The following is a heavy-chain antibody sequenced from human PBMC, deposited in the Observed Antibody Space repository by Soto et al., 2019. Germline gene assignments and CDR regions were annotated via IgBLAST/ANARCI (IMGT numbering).Heavy chain of an antibody. CDR2: INPHSGDT. CDR3: AHYNWNDGYCDY. D-gene: IGHD1-1*01. J-gene: IGHJ4*01. V-gene: IGHV1-2*04. Sequence: QVQLVQSGAEVKKPGASVKVSCQTSGYTFTAYYLHWVRQAPGQGLEWMGWINPHSGDTNYAQKFQGWVTMTRDTSISTAYMDLNRLRSDDTAVYYFAHYNWNDGYCDYWGQGTLVTVSS. CDR1: GYTFTAYY.